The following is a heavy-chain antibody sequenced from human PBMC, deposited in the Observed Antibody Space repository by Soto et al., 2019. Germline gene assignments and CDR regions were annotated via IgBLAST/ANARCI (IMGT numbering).Heavy chain of an antibody. V-gene: IGHV1-18*01. D-gene: IGHD1-26*01. J-gene: IGHJ5*02. CDR1: GYTFTSYG. CDR2: ISPYNGNT. CDR3: ARDNHDPTRHSGTYYVWFDP. Sequence: QVQLVQSGAEVKKPGASVKVSCKASGYTFTSYGVSWVRQAPGQGLEWMGWISPYNGNTEYAQKLQGRATMTTDTSTSTAYMELRSLRSDDTAVYYCARDNHDPTRHSGTYYVWFDPWGQGTLVTVSS.